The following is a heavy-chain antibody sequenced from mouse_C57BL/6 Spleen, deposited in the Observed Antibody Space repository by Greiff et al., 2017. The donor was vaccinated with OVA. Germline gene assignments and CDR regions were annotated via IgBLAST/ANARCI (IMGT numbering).Heavy chain of an antibody. CDR1: GYAFTNYL. CDR2: INPGSGGT. Sequence: VQLQQSGAELVRPGTSVKVSCKASGYAFTNYLIEWVKQRPGQGLEWIGVINPGSGGTNYNEKFKGQATLTADKSSSTAYMQESSLTSEDTAVYFCARSGLLLRYFDVWGTGTTVTVSS. V-gene: IGHV1-54*01. J-gene: IGHJ1*03. D-gene: IGHD1-1*01. CDR3: ARSGLLLRYFDV.